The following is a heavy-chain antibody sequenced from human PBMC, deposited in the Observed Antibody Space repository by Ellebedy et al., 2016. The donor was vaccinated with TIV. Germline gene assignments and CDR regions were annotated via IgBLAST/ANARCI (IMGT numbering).Heavy chain of an antibody. Sequence: ASVKVSCKTSGYVFTAYYIHWVRQAPGQGLEWMGWINPDSGGTNLPQKFQGRVTTTRDTSVNTAYMELSRLQSDDTAVYYCARVLRATSGMDVWGQGTTVIVS. D-gene: IGHD4/OR15-4a*01. CDR1: GYVFTAYY. CDR2: INPDSGGT. V-gene: IGHV1-2*02. J-gene: IGHJ6*02. CDR3: ARVLRATSGMDV.